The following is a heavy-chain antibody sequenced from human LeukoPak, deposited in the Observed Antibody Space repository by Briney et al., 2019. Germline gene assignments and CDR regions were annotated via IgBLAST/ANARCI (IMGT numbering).Heavy chain of an antibody. CDR3: ARGSGSYPSGAFDI. CDR2: IYSGGST. Sequence: GGSLRLSCAASGFTVSSNYMSWVRQAPGKGLEWVSVIYSGGSTYYADSVKGRFTISRDNSKNTLYLQMNSLRAEDTAVYYCARGSGSYPSGAFDIWGQGTTVTVSS. J-gene: IGHJ3*02. CDR1: GFTVSSNY. D-gene: IGHD1-26*01. V-gene: IGHV3-53*01.